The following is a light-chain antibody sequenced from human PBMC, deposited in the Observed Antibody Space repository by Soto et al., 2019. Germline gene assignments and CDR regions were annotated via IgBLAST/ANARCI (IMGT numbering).Light chain of an antibody. CDR3: QQYGLSFRT. CDR1: QSVASDY. CDR2: GAS. V-gene: IGKV3-20*01. J-gene: IGKJ1*01. Sequence: EVVLTQAPGTLSLSQGERATLSCRASQSVASDYIAWYLQKPGQAPRLLIYGASSRATGIPDRFSGSGSGTDFTLTISRLEPKDFAVYYCQQYGLSFRTSCQVAKVDNK.